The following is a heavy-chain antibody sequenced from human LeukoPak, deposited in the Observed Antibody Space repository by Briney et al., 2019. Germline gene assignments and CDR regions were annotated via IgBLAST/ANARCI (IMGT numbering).Heavy chain of an antibody. CDR1: GFTFSSYS. D-gene: IGHD4-17*01. CDR3: ARPHLYGDYVPY. V-gene: IGHV3-21*04. Sequence: GGSLRLSCAASGFTFSSYSMNWVRQAPGKGLEWVSSISSSSSYIYYADSVKGRFTISRDNAKNSLYLQMNSLKTEDTAVYYCARPHLYGDYVPYWGQGTLVTVSS. J-gene: IGHJ4*02. CDR2: ISSSSSYI.